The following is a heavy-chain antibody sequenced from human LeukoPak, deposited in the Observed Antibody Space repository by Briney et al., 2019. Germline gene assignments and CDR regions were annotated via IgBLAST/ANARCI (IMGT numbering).Heavy chain of an antibody. CDR3: ARHYFDRTAAAGMANWFDP. CDR1: GGSISSSSYY. Sequence: TSETLSLTCTVSGGSISSSSYYWGWIRQPPGKGLEWIGSIYYSGSTYYNPSPKSRVTISVDTSKNQFSLKLSSVTAADTAVYYCARHYFDRTAAAGMANWFDPWGQGTLVTVSS. V-gene: IGHV4-39*01. D-gene: IGHD6-13*01. CDR2: IYYSGST. J-gene: IGHJ5*02.